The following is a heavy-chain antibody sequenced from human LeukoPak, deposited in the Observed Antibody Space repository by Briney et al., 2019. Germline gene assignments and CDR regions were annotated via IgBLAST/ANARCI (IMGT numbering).Heavy chain of an antibody. CDR1: GYTFTGYY. V-gene: IGHV1-2*06. CDR2: INPNSGGT. J-gene: IGHJ4*02. D-gene: IGHD6-19*01. CDR3: ARLGMAVAGTGGDY. Sequence: ASVKVSCKASGYTFTGYYMHWVRQAPGQGLEWMGRINPNSGGTNYAQKFQGRVTMTRDTSISTAYMELSRLRPDDTAVYYCARLGMAVAGTGGDYWGQGTLVTVSS.